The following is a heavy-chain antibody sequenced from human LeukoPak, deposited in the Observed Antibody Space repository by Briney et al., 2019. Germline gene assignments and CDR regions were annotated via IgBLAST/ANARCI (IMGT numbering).Heavy chain of an antibody. D-gene: IGHD3-9*01. Sequence: SETLSLTCAVYGGSFSGYYWSWIRQPPGKGLEWIGEINHSGSTNYNPSLKSRVTISVDTSKNQFSLKLSSVTAADTAVYYCARGQLRYFDWLSPSDLDYWGQGTLVTVSS. V-gene: IGHV4-34*01. J-gene: IGHJ4*02. CDR1: GGSFSGYY. CDR2: INHSGST. CDR3: ARGQLRYFDWLSPSDLDY.